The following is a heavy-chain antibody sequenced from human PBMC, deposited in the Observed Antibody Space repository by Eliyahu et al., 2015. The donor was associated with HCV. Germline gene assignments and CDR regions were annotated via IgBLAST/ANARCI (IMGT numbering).Heavy chain of an antibody. CDR3: TTDYDLYFDL. Sequence: EVQLVESGGGLVKPGGSLRLSCAASGLTFSNAWMSWVRQAPGKGLEWVGRLKSKIDGGATDYAAPVKGRFTISRDDSKNTLYLQMNSLKTEDTAVYYCTTDYDLYFDLWGRGTLVTVSS. J-gene: IGHJ2*01. D-gene: IGHD3-22*01. V-gene: IGHV3-15*01. CDR1: GLTFSNAW. CDR2: LKSKIDGGAT.